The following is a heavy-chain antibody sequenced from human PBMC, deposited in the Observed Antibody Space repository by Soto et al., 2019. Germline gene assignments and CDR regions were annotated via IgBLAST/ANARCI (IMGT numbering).Heavy chain of an antibody. Sequence: SVKVSCKASGGTFSSYAISWVRQAPGQGLEWMGGIIPIFGTANYAQKFQGRVTITADESTSTAYMELSSLRSEDTAVYYCARATSWYSGSYYLGYWGQGTLVTVSS. CDR2: IIPIFGTA. CDR3: ARATSWYSGSYYLGY. D-gene: IGHD1-26*01. J-gene: IGHJ4*02. CDR1: GGTFSSYA. V-gene: IGHV1-69*13.